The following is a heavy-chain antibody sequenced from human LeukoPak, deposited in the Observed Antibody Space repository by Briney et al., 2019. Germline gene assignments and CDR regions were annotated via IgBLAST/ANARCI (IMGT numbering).Heavy chain of an antibody. D-gene: IGHD5-24*01. CDR1: GFTFSSYG. J-gene: IGHJ6*02. Sequence: GGSLRLSCAASGFTFSSYGMHWVRQAPSKGLEWVAVIWYDGSNKYYADSVKGRFTISRDNSKNTLYLQMNSLRAEDTAVYYCARDLDGYNYYYYGMDVWGQGTTVTVSS. CDR2: IWYDGSNK. CDR3: ARDLDGYNYYYYGMDV. V-gene: IGHV3-33*01.